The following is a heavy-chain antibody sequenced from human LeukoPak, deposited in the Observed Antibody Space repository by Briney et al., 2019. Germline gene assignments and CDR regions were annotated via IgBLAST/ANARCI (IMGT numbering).Heavy chain of an antibody. Sequence: PSGTLSLTCAVSGGSISSSNWWGWVRQPPGKGLEWIGEIYHSGSTNYNPSLKSRVTISVDKSKNQFSLKLSSVTAADTAVYYCASKGRSGPFNWFDPWGQGTLVTVSS. D-gene: IGHD2-15*01. CDR2: IYHSGST. J-gene: IGHJ5*02. CDR1: GGSISSSNW. V-gene: IGHV4-4*02. CDR3: ASKGRSGPFNWFDP.